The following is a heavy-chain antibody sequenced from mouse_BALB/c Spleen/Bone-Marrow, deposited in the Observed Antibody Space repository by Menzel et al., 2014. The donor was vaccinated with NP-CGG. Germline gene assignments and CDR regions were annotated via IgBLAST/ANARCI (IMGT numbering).Heavy chain of an antibody. D-gene: IGHD2-14*01. CDR1: GYTFTSYY. V-gene: IGHV1S56*01. CDR3: ARGDYYRSPMDY. CDR2: IYPGNVNT. Sequence: VQLVESGPELVKPGSSVRISCKASGYTFTSYYIHWVKQRPGQGLEWIGWIYPGNVNTNYNEKFEDKATLTADKSSSTAYMHLGSLTSEDSAVYFCARGDYYRSPMDYWGQGTSVTVSS. J-gene: IGHJ4*01.